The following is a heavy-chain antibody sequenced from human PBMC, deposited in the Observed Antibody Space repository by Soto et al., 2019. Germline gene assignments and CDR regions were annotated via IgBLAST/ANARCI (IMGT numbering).Heavy chain of an antibody. CDR2: VNANNGDT. CDR3: ATVSRMGSAIDFDH. Sequence: QVQLVQSGAELKKPGASVKVSCKASGYTFSNYDMNWVRKATGQGPEWIGWVNANNGDTGYAQKFQGRVTLTTDISTTTAYMELTSLRSEDTAIYYCATVSRMGSAIDFDHWGQGTLITVSS. J-gene: IGHJ4*02. V-gene: IGHV1-8*01. CDR1: GYTFSNYD. D-gene: IGHD2-8*01.